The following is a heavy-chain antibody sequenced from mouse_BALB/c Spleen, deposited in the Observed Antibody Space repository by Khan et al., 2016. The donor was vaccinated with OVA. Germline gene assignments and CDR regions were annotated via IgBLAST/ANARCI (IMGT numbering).Heavy chain of an antibody. D-gene: IGHD2-14*01. CDR1: GFSLSRYS. CDR3: TRSYYRYDGYYATDY. V-gene: IGHV2-6-4*01. CDR2: IWGGGST. J-gene: IGHJ4*01. Sequence: QVQLKESGPGLVAPSQSLSITCTVSGFSLSRYSVNWVRQPPGKGLEWLGMIWGGGSTDYNSALKSRLIISKDNSQSQVLLKMNSLQTDDTAMYYCTRSYYRYDGYYATDYWGQGTSVTVSS.